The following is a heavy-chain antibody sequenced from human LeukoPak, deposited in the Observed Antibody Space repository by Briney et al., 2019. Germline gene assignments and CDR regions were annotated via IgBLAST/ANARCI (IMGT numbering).Heavy chain of an antibody. V-gene: IGHV4-38-2*02. CDR2: IYQSGIT. CDR3: ARVKPTVGALYFDY. Sequence: PSETLSLTCTVSGYSISSGYYWGWIRQPPEKGLEWIGSIYQSGITYYNASLKSRLTISVDTSKNQFSLKLSSMTAADTAVYYCARVKPTVGALYFDYWGQGTLVIVSS. J-gene: IGHJ4*02. CDR1: GYSISSGYY. D-gene: IGHD1-26*01.